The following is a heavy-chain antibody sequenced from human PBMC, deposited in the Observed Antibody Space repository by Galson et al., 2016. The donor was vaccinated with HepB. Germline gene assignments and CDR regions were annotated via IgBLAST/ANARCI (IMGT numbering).Heavy chain of an antibody. V-gene: IGHV3-66*02. D-gene: IGHD2-21*01. CDR1: GFIVSDKY. Sequence: SLRLSCAVSGFIVSDKYMNWVRQAPGEGLQWVSLIYLRGNTDYADSVKGRFTISRADSKNTLYLQMNRLRPEDTAVYYCARGDWVSPHDAFDTWGQGTMVTVSS. J-gene: IGHJ3*02. CDR2: IYLRGNT. CDR3: ARGDWVSPHDAFDT.